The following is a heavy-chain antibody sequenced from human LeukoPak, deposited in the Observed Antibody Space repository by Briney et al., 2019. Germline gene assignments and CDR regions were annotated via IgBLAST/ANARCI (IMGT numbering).Heavy chain of an antibody. CDR2: IYYSGST. Sequence: SETLSLTCTVSGGSISSSSYYWGWIRQPPGKGLEWIGSIYYSGSTYYNPSLKSRVTISVDTSKNQFSLKLSSVTAADTAVYYCARLGYSSGWYDYWGQGTLGTVSS. D-gene: IGHD6-19*01. V-gene: IGHV4-39*01. CDR1: GGSISSSSYY. CDR3: ARLGYSSGWYDY. J-gene: IGHJ4*02.